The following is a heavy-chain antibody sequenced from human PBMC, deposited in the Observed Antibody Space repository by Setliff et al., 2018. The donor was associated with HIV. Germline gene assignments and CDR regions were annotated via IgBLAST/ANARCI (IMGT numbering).Heavy chain of an antibody. CDR1: GFTFSIYP. D-gene: IGHD3-16*02. Sequence: GESLRLSCAASGFTFSIYPMNWVRQAPGKGLEWVSSISSGGGYIYYADSVKGRFTISRDSTKNSLYLQMNSLRAEDTAVYYCARDSGPYHDYVWGTYRPIYFQHWGQGTLVTVSS. CDR3: ARDSGPYHDYVWGTYRPIYFQH. V-gene: IGHV3-21*06. J-gene: IGHJ1*01. CDR2: ISSGGGYI.